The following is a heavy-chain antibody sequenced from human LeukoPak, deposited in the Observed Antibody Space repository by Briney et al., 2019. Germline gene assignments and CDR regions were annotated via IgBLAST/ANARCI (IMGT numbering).Heavy chain of an antibody. CDR1: GFTFSSYG. V-gene: IGHV3-30*19. CDR3: ARGWFGELMLRDYFDY. Sequence: PGGSLRLSCAASGFTFSSYGMHWVRQAPGKGLEWVAVIWYDGSNKYYAHSVKGRFTISRDNSKNTLYLKMNSLRAEDTAVYYCARGWFGELMLRDYFDYWGQGTLVTVSS. CDR2: IWYDGSNK. J-gene: IGHJ4*02. D-gene: IGHD3-10*01.